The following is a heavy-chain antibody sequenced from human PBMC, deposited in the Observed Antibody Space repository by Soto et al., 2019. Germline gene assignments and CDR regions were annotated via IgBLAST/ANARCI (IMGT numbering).Heavy chain of an antibody. CDR3: ARGPRGSGSYYNDDAFDI. D-gene: IGHD3-10*01. CDR2: INSDGSST. Sequence: GGSLRLSCAASGFTFSSYWMHWVRQAPGKGLVWVSRINSDGSSTSYADSVKGRFTISRDNAKNTLYLQMNSLRAEDTAVYYCARGPRGSGSYYNDDAFDIWGQGTMVTVSS. J-gene: IGHJ3*02. CDR1: GFTFSSYW. V-gene: IGHV3-74*01.